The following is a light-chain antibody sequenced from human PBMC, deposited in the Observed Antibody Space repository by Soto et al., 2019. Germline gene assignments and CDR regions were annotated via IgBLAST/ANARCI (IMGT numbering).Light chain of an antibody. V-gene: IGKV3-20*01. Sequence: EIVLTQSPGTLSLSPGERATLSCRASQSVSSSYLAWYQQKPGQAPRLLIYGASSRATGIPDGFSGSGSGTHFTLPISRLEPEDFAVYYCQQYGSSAFTFGGGNKVEIK. CDR3: QQYGSSAFT. CDR1: QSVSSSY. CDR2: GAS. J-gene: IGKJ4*01.